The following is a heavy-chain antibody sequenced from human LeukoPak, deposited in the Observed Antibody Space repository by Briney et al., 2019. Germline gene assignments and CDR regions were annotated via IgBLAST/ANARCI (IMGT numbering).Heavy chain of an antibody. V-gene: IGHV3-21*01. Sequence: GGSLRLSCAASGFTFSSYSMNWVRQAPGKGLEWASSISSSSRYIYYTDSVKGRLTISRDNANNSLYLQMNSLRAEDTAVYYCARDPFGTFHTGYFDYWGQGTLVTVSS. CDR1: GFTFSSYS. J-gene: IGHJ4*02. D-gene: IGHD3-16*01. CDR2: ISSSSRYI. CDR3: ARDPFGTFHTGYFDY.